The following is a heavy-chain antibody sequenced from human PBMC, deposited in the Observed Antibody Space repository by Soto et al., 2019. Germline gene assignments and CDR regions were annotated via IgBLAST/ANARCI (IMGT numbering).Heavy chain of an antibody. D-gene: IGHD5-12*01. J-gene: IGHJ4*02. CDR3: ARDYEGYFDH. V-gene: IGHV3-30*03. CDR2: ISYDGSNK. Sequence: PGGSLRLSCAASGFTFSSYGMHWVRQAPGKGLEWVAVISYDGSNKYYADSVKGRFTISRDNAKNSLYLQMNSLRAEDTAVYYCARDYEGYFDHWGQGTLVTVSS. CDR1: GFTFSSYG.